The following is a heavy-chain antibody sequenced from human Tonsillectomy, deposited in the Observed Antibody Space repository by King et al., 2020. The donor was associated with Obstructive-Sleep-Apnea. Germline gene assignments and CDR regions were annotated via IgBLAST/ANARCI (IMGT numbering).Heavy chain of an antibody. J-gene: IGHJ4*02. Sequence: VQLVESGAEVKKPGASVKVSCTASGYTFTSYYIHWVRQAPGQGLEWMGIINPSGGSTSYAQKFQGRVTMTRDTSTSTVYMELSNLRSEDTAVYYCARDPTPYGGSGLWFDYWGQGTLVTVSS. D-gene: IGHD5-12*01. CDR1: GYTFTSYY. CDR2: INPSGGST. V-gene: IGHV1-46*01. CDR3: ARDPTPYGGSGLWFDY.